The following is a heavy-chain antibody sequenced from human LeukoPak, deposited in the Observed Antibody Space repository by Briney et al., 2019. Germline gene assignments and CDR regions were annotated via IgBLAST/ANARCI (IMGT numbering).Heavy chain of an antibody. J-gene: IGHJ4*02. CDR3: VRRQTSTSGFDH. D-gene: IGHD6-6*01. Sequence: GSLRLSCAASGFTFSSYWMHWVRQAPGKGLVWVSRVNSDGSSSKYADSVKGRFTISRDNAKNTLYLRMNSLIAEDTALYYCVRRQTSTSGFDHWGQGTLVTVSS. V-gene: IGHV3-74*03. CDR2: VNSDGSSS. CDR1: GFTFSSYW.